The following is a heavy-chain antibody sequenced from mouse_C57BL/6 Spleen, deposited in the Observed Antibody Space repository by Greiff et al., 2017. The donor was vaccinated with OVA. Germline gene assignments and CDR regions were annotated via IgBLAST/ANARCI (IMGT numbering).Heavy chain of an antibody. CDR3: ARDYSNYVDWYFDV. CDR2: ISSGGSYT. J-gene: IGHJ1*03. Sequence: EVHLVESGGDLVKPGGSLKLSCAASGFTFSSYGMSWVRQTPDKRLEWVATISSGGSYTYYPDSVKGRFTISRDNAKNTLYLQMSSLKSEDTAMYYCARDYSNYVDWYFDVWGTGTTVTVSS. CDR1: GFTFSSYG. V-gene: IGHV5-6*01. D-gene: IGHD2-5*01.